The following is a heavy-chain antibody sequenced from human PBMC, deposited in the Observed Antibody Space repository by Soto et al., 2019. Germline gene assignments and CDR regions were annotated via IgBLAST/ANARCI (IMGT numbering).Heavy chain of an antibody. D-gene: IGHD2-2*02. CDR1: GGTFSSYT. Sequence: ASVKVSCKASGGTFSSYTISWVRQAPGQGLEWMGRIIPILGIANYAQKFQGRVTITADKSTSTAYMELSSLRSEDTAVYYCAVPPSAIPRPPSGEIDYWGQGTLVTVSS. V-gene: IGHV1-69*02. J-gene: IGHJ4*02. CDR2: IIPILGIA. CDR3: AVPPSAIPRPPSGEIDY.